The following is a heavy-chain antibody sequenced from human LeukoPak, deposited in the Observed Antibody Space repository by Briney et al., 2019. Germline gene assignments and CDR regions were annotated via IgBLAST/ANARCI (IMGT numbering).Heavy chain of an antibody. CDR3: ARPGGSFWSGASYAFDI. CDR1: GGPFSGYY. D-gene: IGHD3-3*01. J-gene: IGHJ3*02. CDR2: INHSGGA. V-gene: IGHV4-34*01. Sequence: SETLSLTCAVYGGPFSGYYWSWIRQPPGRGLEWIGEINHSGGANYNPSLKSRVTISVDTSKNQFSLKLSSVTAADTAVYYCARPGGSFWSGASYAFDIWGQGTMVTVSS.